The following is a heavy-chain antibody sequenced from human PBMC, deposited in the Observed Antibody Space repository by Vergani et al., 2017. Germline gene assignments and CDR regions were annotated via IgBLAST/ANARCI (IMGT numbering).Heavy chain of an antibody. CDR1: GYTLTELS. J-gene: IGHJ4*02. CDR2: FDPEDGET. Sequence: QVQLVQSGAEVKKPGASVKVSCKVSGYTLTELSMHWVRQAPGKGLEWMGGFDPEDGETIYAQKFQGRVTITADESTSTTYMELSSLRSEDTAVYYCARSPRVYNKGLNWGDSSPKYYFDYWGQGTLVTVSS. V-gene: IGHV1-24*01. D-gene: IGHD7-27*01. CDR3: ARSPRVYNKGLNWGDSSPKYYFDY.